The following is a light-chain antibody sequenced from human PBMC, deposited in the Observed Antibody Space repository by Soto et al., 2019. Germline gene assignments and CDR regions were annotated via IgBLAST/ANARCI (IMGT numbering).Light chain of an antibody. J-gene: IGLJ1*01. CDR2: EVN. V-gene: IGLV2-23*02. CDR1: SSDIGTYNL. Sequence: QSVLTQPASVSGSPGQSITISCTGTSSDIGTYNLVSWYQQHPGKAPKLMIYEVNKRPSGVSDRFSGSKSGSTASLTISGLQAVDEADYYCCSYAGSSTLYVFGTGTKVTVL. CDR3: CSYAGSSTLYV.